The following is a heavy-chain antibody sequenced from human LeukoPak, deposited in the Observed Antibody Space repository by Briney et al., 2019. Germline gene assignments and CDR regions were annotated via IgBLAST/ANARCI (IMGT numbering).Heavy chain of an antibody. CDR1: GFTFSSYG. J-gene: IGHJ3*02. CDR2: ISYDGSNK. Sequence: GGSLRLSCAASGFTFSSYGMHWVRQAPGKGLEWVAVISYDGSNKYYADSVKGRFTISRDNSKNTLYLQMNSLRAEDTAVYYCARKKEIRQWLARDAFDIWGQGTMVTVSS. D-gene: IGHD6-19*01. CDR3: ARKKEIRQWLARDAFDI. V-gene: IGHV3-30*03.